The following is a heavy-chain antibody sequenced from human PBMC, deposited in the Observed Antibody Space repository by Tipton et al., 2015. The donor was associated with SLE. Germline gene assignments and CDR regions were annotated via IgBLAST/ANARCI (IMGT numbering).Heavy chain of an antibody. CDR2: IYYSGST. CDR3: ARARWYSSGSAMGDAFDI. D-gene: IGHD6-19*01. CDR1: GGSISSGGYY. V-gene: IGHV4-30-4*08. J-gene: IGHJ3*02. Sequence: TLSLTCTVSGGSISSGGYYWSWIRQPPGKGLEWIGYIYYSGSTYYNPSLKSRVTISVDTSKNQFSLKLSSVTAADTAVYYCARARWYSSGSAMGDAFDIWGQGTMVTVSS.